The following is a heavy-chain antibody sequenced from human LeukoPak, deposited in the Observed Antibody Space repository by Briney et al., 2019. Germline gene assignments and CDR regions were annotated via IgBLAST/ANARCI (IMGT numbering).Heavy chain of an antibody. D-gene: IGHD3-22*01. CDR2: IYYSGST. Sequence: SETLSLTCTVSGGSISSSSYYWGWIRQPPGKGLEWIGSIYYSGSTYYNPSLKSRVTMSVDTSKNQFSLKLSSVTAADTAVYYCARAGTYYYDSSGYPWAFDIWGQGTMVTVSS. CDR1: GGSISSSSYY. V-gene: IGHV4-39*07. J-gene: IGHJ3*02. CDR3: ARAGTYYYDSSGYPWAFDI.